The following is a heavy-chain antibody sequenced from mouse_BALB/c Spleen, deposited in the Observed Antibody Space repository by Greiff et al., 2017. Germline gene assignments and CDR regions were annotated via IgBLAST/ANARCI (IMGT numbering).Heavy chain of an antibody. J-gene: IGHJ4*01. CDR1: GYTFTSYY. Sequence: VQLQQSGAELVKPGASVKLSCKASGYTFTSYYMYWVKQRPGQGLEWIGEINPSNGGTNFNEKFKSKATLTVDKSSSTAYMQLSSLTSEDSAVYYGTRGDGNYRMDYWGQGTSVTVSS. D-gene: IGHD2-1*01. V-gene: IGHV1S81*02. CDR3: TRGDGNYRMDY. CDR2: INPSNGGT.